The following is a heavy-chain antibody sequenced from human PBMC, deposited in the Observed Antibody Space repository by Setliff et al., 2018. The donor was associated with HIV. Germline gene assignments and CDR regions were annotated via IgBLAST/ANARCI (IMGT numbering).Heavy chain of an antibody. CDR2: IYHSGTT. V-gene: IGHV4-59*02. Sequence: SETLSLTCSVSGGSVSGHYWSWIRQSPGKGLEWIGYIYHSGTTNKNPSLKSRVTMSVDTSKNLFSLKVRSVTAADTAVYYCARASVMHSDYGLWVWIDPWGQGTLVTVSS. CDR3: ARASVMHSDYGLWVWIDP. D-gene: IGHD3-16*01. J-gene: IGHJ5*02. CDR1: GGSVSGHY.